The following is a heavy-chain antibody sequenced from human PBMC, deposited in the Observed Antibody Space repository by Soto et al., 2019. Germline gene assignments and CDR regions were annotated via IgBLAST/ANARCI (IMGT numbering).Heavy chain of an antibody. D-gene: IGHD2-8*02. Sequence: QVQLVQSGAEVKKPGSSVKVSCKASGGTLNSHAIGWVRQAPGQRLEWMGGTSPLLGPAKYPRKFQGRITTPADESTGTAYLELRRLRSEYTAVYYCATLSRHGGVGLDHSGHGTLVTVSS. V-gene: IGHV1-69*01. CDR3: ATLSRHGGVGLDH. J-gene: IGHJ4*01. CDR1: GGTLNSHA. CDR2: TSPLLGPA.